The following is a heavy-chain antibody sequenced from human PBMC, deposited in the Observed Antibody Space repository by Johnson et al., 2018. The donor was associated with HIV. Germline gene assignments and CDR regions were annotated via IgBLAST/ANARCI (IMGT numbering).Heavy chain of an antibody. CDR3: ARDGEDSTRSSGAFDI. V-gene: IGHV3-30*04. CDR1: GFTFSSYA. J-gene: IGHJ3*02. CDR2: ISYDGSKK. D-gene: IGHD1-26*01. Sequence: QMQLVESGGGVVQPGRSLRLSCAASGFTFSSYAMHWVRQAPGKGLEWVAVISYDGSKKYHADSVKGRFTISRDNSKNTLYLQMNSLRAEDTAVYYCARDGEDSTRSSGAFDIWGQGTMVTVSS.